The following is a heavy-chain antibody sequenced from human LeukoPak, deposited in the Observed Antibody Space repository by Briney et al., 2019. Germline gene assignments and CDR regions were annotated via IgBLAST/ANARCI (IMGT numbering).Heavy chain of an antibody. CDR3: AKGNYYFDSSGYFHFDY. V-gene: IGHV3-23*01. CDR2: ISVSGGST. D-gene: IGHD3-22*01. J-gene: IGHJ4*02. Sequence: PGGSLRLSCEASGFTSSNYAMSWVRQAPGKGLEWVSTISVSGGSTYYADSVKGRFTISRDNSKNTLYLQMNSLRAEDTAVYYCAKGNYYFDSSGYFHFDYWGQGTLVTVSS. CDR1: GFTSSNYA.